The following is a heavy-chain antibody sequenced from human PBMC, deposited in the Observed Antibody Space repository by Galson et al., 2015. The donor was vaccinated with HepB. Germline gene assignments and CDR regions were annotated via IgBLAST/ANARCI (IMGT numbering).Heavy chain of an antibody. Sequence: SLRLSCAASGFTFSSYAMHWVRQAPGKGLEWVAVISYDGNNKYYADSVKGRFTISRDNSKDTLYLQMNSLRAEDTAVYYCARAYYYDTSGYRTPSGYFDLWGRGTLVTVSS. V-gene: IGHV3-30-3*01. J-gene: IGHJ2*01. CDR2: ISYDGNNK. CDR1: GFTFSSYA. D-gene: IGHD3-22*01. CDR3: ARAYYYDTSGYRTPSGYFDL.